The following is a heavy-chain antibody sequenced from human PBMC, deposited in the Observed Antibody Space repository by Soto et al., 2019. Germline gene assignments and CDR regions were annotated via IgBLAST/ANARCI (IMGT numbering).Heavy chain of an antibody. CDR2: INLHSGHT. Sequence: QVQLVQSGAEVKKPGASVKVSCKASGYPFTTYDISWVRQAAGQGREWMGWINLHSGHTDYAQRFQGRVTMTRNTSLSTAYMELTSLSSEDTAVYYCARGRGWRDYWGQGTLVTFSS. V-gene: IGHV1-8*01. CDR1: GYPFTTYD. CDR3: ARGRGWRDY. J-gene: IGHJ4*02. D-gene: IGHD6-19*01.